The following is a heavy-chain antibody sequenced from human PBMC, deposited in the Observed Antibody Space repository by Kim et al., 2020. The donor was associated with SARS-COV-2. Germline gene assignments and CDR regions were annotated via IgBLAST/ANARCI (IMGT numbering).Heavy chain of an antibody. J-gene: IGHJ3*02. Sequence: ASVKVSCKASGYTFTSYYMHWVRQAPGQGLEWMGIINPSGGSTRYAQKFQGRVTMTRDTSTSTVYMELSSLRSEDTAVYYFERDDTVTTDAFDIWGQGTMVTVSS. V-gene: IGHV1-46*01. D-gene: IGHD4-17*01. CDR2: INPSGGST. CDR1: GYTFTSYY. CDR3: ERDDTVTTDAFDI.